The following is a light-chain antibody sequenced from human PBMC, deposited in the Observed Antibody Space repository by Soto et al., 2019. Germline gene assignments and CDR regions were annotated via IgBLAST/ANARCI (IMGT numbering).Light chain of an antibody. Sequence: EIVLTQSPATLSLSPGERATLSCRASQSISSYLAWYQQKPDQAPTLLIYDASNMATGIPASFSGSGSGTDFNLTISSLEPEDFAVYYCQQRSTWPFTFGPGTKVDIK. J-gene: IGKJ3*01. V-gene: IGKV3-11*01. CDR2: DAS. CDR1: QSISSY. CDR3: QQRSTWPFT.